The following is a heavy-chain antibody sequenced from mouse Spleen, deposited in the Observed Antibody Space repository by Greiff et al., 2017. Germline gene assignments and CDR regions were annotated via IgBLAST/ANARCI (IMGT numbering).Heavy chain of an antibody. CDR2: IDPETGGT. V-gene: IGHV1-15*01. CDR1: GYTFTDYE. J-gene: IGHJ3*01. Sequence: QVQLKESGAELVRPGASVTLSCKASGYTFTDYEMHWVKQTPVHGLEWIGAIDPETGGTAYNQKFKGKAILTADKSSSTAYMELRSLTSEDSAVYYCTHTTARPAWFAYWGQGTLVTVSA. D-gene: IGHD1-2*01. CDR3: THTTARPAWFAY.